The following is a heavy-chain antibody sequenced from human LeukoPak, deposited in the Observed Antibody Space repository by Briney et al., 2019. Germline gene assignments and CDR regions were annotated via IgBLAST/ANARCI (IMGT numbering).Heavy chain of an antibody. CDR1: GFTFSSYG. CDR2: IWYDGSNK. V-gene: IGHV3-33*01. CDR3: ARDSYYYDRSGVDV. J-gene: IGHJ6*02. D-gene: IGHD3-22*01. Sequence: GGSLRLSCAASGFTFSSYGMHWVRQAPGKGLEWVAVIWYDGSNKYYADSVKGRFTISRDNSKNTLYLQMNSLRAEDTAVYYCARDSYYYDRSGVDVWGQGTTVTVSS.